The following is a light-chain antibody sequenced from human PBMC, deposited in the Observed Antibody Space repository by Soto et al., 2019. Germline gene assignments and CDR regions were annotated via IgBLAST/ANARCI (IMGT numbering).Light chain of an antibody. Sequence: QSALTQPPSASGSPGQSVTISCTGTSSDVGAYNYVSWYQLHPGKAPKLMIYEVNKRPSGVPDRFSGSKSGNTASLTVSGLQAEDEADYYCSSYAGSNNLVFGGGTKVTVL. V-gene: IGLV2-8*01. CDR3: SSYAGSNNLV. J-gene: IGLJ2*01. CDR1: SSDVGAYNY. CDR2: EVN.